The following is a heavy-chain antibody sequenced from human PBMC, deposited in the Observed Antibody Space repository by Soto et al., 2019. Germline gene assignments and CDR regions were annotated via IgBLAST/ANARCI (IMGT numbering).Heavy chain of an antibody. Sequence: LSLTCTVSGGSISSYYWTWIRQPPGKGLEWIGYIYYSGSTNYNPSLKSRVTISVDTSKNQFSLKLSSVTAADTAVYYCARDRRAHYYGSGSSRTRKHNWFDPWGQGTQVTVSS. CDR3: ARDRRAHYYGSGSSRTRKHNWFDP. V-gene: IGHV4-59*01. CDR2: IYYSGST. D-gene: IGHD3-10*01. J-gene: IGHJ5*02. CDR1: GGSISSYY.